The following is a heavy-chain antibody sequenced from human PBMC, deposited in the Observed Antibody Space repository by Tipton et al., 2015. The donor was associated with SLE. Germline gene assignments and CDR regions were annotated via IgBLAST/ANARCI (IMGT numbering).Heavy chain of an antibody. CDR1: GGSFSGYY. V-gene: IGHV4-34*01. Sequence: TLSLTCAVYGGSFSGYYWSWIRQPPGKGLEWIGEINHSGNTNYSPSLKSRVTISVDTSKNQFSLKLSSVTAADTAVYYCASIAGTTSIWFDPWGQGTLVTVSS. CDR2: INHSGNT. D-gene: IGHD1-7*01. J-gene: IGHJ5*02. CDR3: ASIAGTTSIWFDP.